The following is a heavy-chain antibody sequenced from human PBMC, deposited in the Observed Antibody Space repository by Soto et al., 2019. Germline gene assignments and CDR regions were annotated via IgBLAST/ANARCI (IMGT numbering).Heavy chain of an antibody. CDR1: GFSLSTSVVG. CDR2: IYWNDDR. J-gene: IGHJ4*02. CDR3: AHRLRPSSHFDY. V-gene: IGHV2-5*01. D-gene: IGHD2-2*01. Sequence: GPTLVNPTQALTLTCTFSGFSLSTSVVGVGWIRQPPGKALEWLALIYWNDDRRYSPSLKSRLTITKDTSKNQVVLTMTNMDPVDTATYYCAHRLRPSSHFDYWGQGTLVTVSS.